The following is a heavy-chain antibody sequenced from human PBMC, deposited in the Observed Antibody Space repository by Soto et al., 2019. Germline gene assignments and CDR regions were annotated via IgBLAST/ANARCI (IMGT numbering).Heavy chain of an antibody. CDR3: ARLAEYCNGIKCYSNFDF. V-gene: IGHV1-8*01. J-gene: IGHJ4*01. Sequence: GASVNVSCKTSGYNFTNFDINWVRQAPGRGLVWMGWMNPSSGETGSAQNFQGRVTMTRDISTRTFFMQLTSLRSEDTAIYYCARLAEYCNGIKCYSNFDFWGRGTQVTVSS. CDR1: GYNFTNFD. CDR2: MNPSSGET. D-gene: IGHD2-15*01.